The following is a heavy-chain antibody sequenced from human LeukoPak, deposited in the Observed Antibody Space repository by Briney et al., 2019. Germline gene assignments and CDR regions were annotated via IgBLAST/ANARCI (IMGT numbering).Heavy chain of an antibody. D-gene: IGHD5-18*01. Sequence: KFGESLKISCKASGYSFTSYWIGWVRRMPGKGLEWMGIIYPGDSDTRYSPSFQGQVTISADKSINTAYLQWSSLKASDSAIYYCARRGIQLWLLEYWGQGTLVTVSS. CDR3: ARRGIQLWLLEY. V-gene: IGHV5-51*01. J-gene: IGHJ4*02. CDR1: GYSFTSYW. CDR2: IYPGDSDT.